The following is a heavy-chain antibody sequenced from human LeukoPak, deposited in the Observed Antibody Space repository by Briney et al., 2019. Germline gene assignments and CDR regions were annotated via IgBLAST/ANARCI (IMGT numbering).Heavy chain of an antibody. CDR3: VRDASYYHMRDFDM. Sequence: PSETLSLTCKVSGYSISSGYYWGWVRQSPGEGLEWIASIYHTGTTNSNPSLKRRVTISIDTSENEVSLRLNSVTAADTAFYYCVRDASYYHMRDFDMWGPGTVVTVSS. V-gene: IGHV4-38-2*02. CDR2: IYHTGTT. D-gene: IGHD1-26*01. CDR1: GYSISSGYY. J-gene: IGHJ3*02.